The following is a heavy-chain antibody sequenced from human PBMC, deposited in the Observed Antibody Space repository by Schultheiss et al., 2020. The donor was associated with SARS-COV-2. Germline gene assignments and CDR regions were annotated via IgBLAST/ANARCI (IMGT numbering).Heavy chain of an antibody. D-gene: IGHD4-23*01. CDR3: ARERRMTTVVTSWYFDL. V-gene: IGHV4-59*12. CDR1: GGSISSYY. CDR2: IDHSGST. Sequence: LTCIVSGGSISSYYWTCIRQPPGKGLEWIGSIDHSGSTNYNPSLKSRVTISVDTSKNQFSLKLSSVTAADTAVYYCARERRMTTVVTSWYFDLWGRGTLVTVSS. J-gene: IGHJ2*01.